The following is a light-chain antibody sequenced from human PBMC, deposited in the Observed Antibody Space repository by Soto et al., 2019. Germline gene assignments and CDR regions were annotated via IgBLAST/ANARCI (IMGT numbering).Light chain of an antibody. CDR2: DAS. J-gene: IGKJ4*01. CDR1: QDISNY. V-gene: IGKV1-33*01. Sequence: DIQMTQSPSSLSASVGDRVTITCQASQDISNYLNWYQQKPGKAPKLLIYDASNLETGVPSRFSGSGSGTEFTFTISSLQPEDIATYYCQQYGNLPLTFGGGNKVEIK. CDR3: QQYGNLPLT.